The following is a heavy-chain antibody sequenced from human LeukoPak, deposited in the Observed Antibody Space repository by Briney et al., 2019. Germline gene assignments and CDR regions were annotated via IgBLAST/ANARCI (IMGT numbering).Heavy chain of an antibody. CDR2: LKTKTDGGTP. Sequence: GGSLRLSCAASGFPFTSAWMSWVRQAPGKGLEWVGRLKTKTDGGTPDYAAPAKGRFTISRDDSKNTLYLQMNSLKTEDTAVYYCTTYRVGEQWMIPNYWGQGTLVTVSS. V-gene: IGHV3-15*01. CDR1: GFPFTSAW. CDR3: TTYRVGEQWMIPNY. J-gene: IGHJ4*02. D-gene: IGHD6-19*01.